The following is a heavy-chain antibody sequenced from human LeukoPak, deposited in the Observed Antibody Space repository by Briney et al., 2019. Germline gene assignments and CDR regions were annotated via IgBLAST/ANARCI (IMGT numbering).Heavy chain of an antibody. D-gene: IGHD6-6*01. CDR2: IYYSGST. Sequence: PSETLSLTCTVSGGSISSSSYYWGWIRQPPGKGLEWIGSIYYSGSTYYNPSLKSRVTISVDTSKNQFSLKLSSMTAADTAVYYCARASYSSSSAAFDIWGQGTMVTVSS. V-gene: IGHV4-39*07. J-gene: IGHJ3*02. CDR3: ARASYSSSSAAFDI. CDR1: GGSISSSSYY.